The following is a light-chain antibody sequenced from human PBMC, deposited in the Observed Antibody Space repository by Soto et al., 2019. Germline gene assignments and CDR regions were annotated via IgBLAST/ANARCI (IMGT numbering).Light chain of an antibody. CDR2: WAS. Sequence: EIGMTNSPYSLTVSXGERXIITXXSXQXXFWSSKNKDYFAWYQQKPGQPPKLLIKWASARESGVPDRFSGSGSGTDFTLTISSLQTEDVAVYYCQQYYSLPLTFGGGTKVDIK. CDR3: QQYYSLPLT. V-gene: IGKV4-1*01. J-gene: IGKJ4*01. CDR1: QXXFWSSKNKDY.